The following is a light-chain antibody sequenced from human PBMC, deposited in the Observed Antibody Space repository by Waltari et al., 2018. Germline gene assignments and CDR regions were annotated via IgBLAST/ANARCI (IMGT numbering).Light chain of an antibody. Sequence: DIQLTQSPSFLSPSVRDRVTITCRASQGISTYLAWYQQKPGKAPKLLIYAASTLQSDIPSRFSGSGSGTEFTLTISSLQPEDFATYYCLHLNNFPLSFGGGTKVELK. CDR1: QGISTY. CDR3: LHLNNFPLS. V-gene: IGKV1-9*01. J-gene: IGKJ4*01. CDR2: AAS.